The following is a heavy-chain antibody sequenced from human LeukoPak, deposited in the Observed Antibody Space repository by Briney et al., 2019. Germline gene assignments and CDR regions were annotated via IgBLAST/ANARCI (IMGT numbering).Heavy chain of an antibody. Sequence: ASETLSLTCTVSGGSISSSSYYWGWIRQPPGKGLEWIGSIYYSGSTYYNPSLKSRVTISVDTSKNQFSLKLSSVTAADTAVYYCARHSGRRYAPFDYWGQGTLVTVSP. J-gene: IGHJ4*02. CDR2: IYYSGST. CDR1: GGSISSSSYY. V-gene: IGHV4-39*01. CDR3: ARHSGRRYAPFDY. D-gene: IGHD1-1*01.